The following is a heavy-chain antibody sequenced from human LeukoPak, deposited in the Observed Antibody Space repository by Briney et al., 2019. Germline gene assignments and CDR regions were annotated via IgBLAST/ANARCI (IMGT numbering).Heavy chain of an antibody. V-gene: IGHV4-61*02. CDR1: GGSISSGSYY. CDR3: ARGGFTAMVTGFFDY. CDR2: IYTSGST. J-gene: IGHJ4*02. D-gene: IGHD5-18*01. Sequence: SETLSLTCTVSGGSISSGSYYWSWIRQPAGKGLEWIGRIYTSGSTNYNPSLKSRVTISVDTSKNQFSLKLSSGTAADTAVYYCARGGFTAMVTGFFDYWGQGTLVTVSS.